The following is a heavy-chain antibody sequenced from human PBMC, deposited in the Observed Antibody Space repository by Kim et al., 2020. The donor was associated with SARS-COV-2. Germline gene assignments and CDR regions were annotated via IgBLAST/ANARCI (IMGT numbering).Heavy chain of an antibody. CDR3: ARTHKSYSDDALDY. Sequence: GGSLRLSCAASGFTFSTYALHWVRQAPGKGLEWVAAISYDGINKFYADSVKGRFTISRDDSKNTLFLQMNSLRPEDTAVYFCARTHKSYSDDALDYWGQGTLVTVSS. CDR1: GFTFSTYA. J-gene: IGHJ4*02. V-gene: IGHV3-30*04. D-gene: IGHD2-15*01. CDR2: ISYDGINK.